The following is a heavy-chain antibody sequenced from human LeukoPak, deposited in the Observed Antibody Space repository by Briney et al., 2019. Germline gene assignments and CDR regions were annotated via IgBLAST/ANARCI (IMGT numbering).Heavy chain of an antibody. Sequence: ASVSVSCKTSGYTFTGHYMHWVRQAPGQGLEWMGWINPNNGDTHYAQNFQGRVTMTRDTSISTAYMELSRLRSDDTAVYYCAPSGSHSGSHFYFDYWGQGTLVTVSS. CDR1: GYTFTGHY. D-gene: IGHD3-10*01. CDR2: INPNNGDT. CDR3: APSGSHSGSHFYFDY. J-gene: IGHJ4*02. V-gene: IGHV1-2*02.